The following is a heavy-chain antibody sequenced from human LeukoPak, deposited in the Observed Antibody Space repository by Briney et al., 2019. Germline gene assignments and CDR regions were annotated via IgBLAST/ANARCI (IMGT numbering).Heavy chain of an antibody. Sequence: ASVKVSCKASGYTFTSYYMHWVRQAPGQGLEWMGNINPSGGSTSYAQKLQGRVTMTRDTSTSTVYMELSSLRSEDTAVYYCARDHPYDSSSGDAFDIWGQGTMVTVSS. V-gene: IGHV1-46*01. CDR3: ARDHPYDSSSGDAFDI. CDR1: GYTFTSYY. CDR2: INPSGGST. J-gene: IGHJ3*02. D-gene: IGHD3-22*01.